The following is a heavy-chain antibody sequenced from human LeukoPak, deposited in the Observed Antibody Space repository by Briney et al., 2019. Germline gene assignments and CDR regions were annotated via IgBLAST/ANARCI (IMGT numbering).Heavy chain of an antibody. Sequence: PGRSLRLSCAASGFTFSSYAMHWVRQAPGKGLEWVAIISYDGSNKYYADSVKGRFTISRDNSKNTLYPQMNSLRAEDTAVYYCAREEVATMGGSYYGMDVWGQGTTVTVSS. D-gene: IGHD5-12*01. CDR2: ISYDGSNK. CDR3: AREEVATMGGSYYGMDV. CDR1: GFTFSSYA. J-gene: IGHJ6*02. V-gene: IGHV3-30*04.